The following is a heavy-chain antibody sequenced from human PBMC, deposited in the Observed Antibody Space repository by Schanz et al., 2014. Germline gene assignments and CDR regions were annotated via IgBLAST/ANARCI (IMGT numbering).Heavy chain of an antibody. J-gene: IGHJ4*02. Sequence: EVQLLESGGGLVQPGGSLRLSCAASGFTFSSYAMSWVRQAPGKGLEWVSAISGSGGDTYYADSVKGRFTISRDNAKSSLFLQMNSLRAEDTAVYYCVREVGAAAGLAWGLDYWGRGTLVTVSS. CDR2: ISGSGGDT. D-gene: IGHD6-13*01. CDR3: VREVGAAAGLAWGLDY. V-gene: IGHV3-23*01. CDR1: GFTFSSYA.